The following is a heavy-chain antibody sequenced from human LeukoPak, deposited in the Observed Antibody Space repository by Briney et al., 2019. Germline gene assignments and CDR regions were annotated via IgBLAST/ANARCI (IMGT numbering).Heavy chain of an antibody. Sequence: SETLSLTCTVSGVSISSYHWSWIRQPPGKGLEWIGFISYSGTTNYSPSLKSRVTISVDTSKNQFSLKLSSVTAADTAVYYCARQGWIAVAGSSSYYYVAVWGDGTTVTVSS. CDR3: ARQGWIAVAGSSSYYYVAV. J-gene: IGHJ6*03. D-gene: IGHD6-19*01. V-gene: IGHV4-59*01. CDR2: ISYSGTT. CDR1: GVSISSYH.